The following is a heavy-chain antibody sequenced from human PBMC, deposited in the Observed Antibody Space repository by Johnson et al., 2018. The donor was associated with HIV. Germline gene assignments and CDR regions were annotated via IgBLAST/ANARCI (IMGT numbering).Heavy chain of an antibody. Sequence: VQLVESGGGVVQPGRSLRLSCAASGFTFDDYGMSWVRQAPGKGLEWVSGINWNGGRIGYADSVKGRFTISRDNAKKSLHLQMNSLRAEDTALYYCARRAGYSGQWLVQTVDAFDIWGQGTLVTVSS. CDR1: GFTFDDYG. CDR3: ARRAGYSGQWLVQTVDAFDI. J-gene: IGHJ3*02. V-gene: IGHV3-20*04. D-gene: IGHD6-19*01. CDR2: INWNGGRI.